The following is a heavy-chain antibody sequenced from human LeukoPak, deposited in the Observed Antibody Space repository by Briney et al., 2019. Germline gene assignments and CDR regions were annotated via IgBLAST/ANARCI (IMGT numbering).Heavy chain of an antibody. D-gene: IGHD3-3*01. CDR3: AKGYDFWSGYPGD. J-gene: IGHJ4*02. V-gene: IGHV3-23*01. Sequence: GGSLRLSCAASGFTFRSYAMSWVRQAPGKGLEWVSVISSSSGRTDYADSVKGRPTIYRDNSNNTLYLQMNSLRVDDTAVYYCAKGYDFWSGYPGDWGQGIQVTVSS. CDR1: GFTFRSYA. CDR2: ISSSSGRT.